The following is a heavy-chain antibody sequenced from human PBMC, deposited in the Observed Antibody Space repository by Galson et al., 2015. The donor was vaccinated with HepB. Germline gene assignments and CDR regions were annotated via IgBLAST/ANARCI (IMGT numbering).Heavy chain of an antibody. J-gene: IGHJ6*02. Sequence: SVKVSCKASGGAFNSYAISWVRLAPGQGLQWMGAIIPLFDLTNYAQRFQDRVTITADTSASTAYMLLSNLTSEDTAIYYCARNFGEYALVGYAMDVWGQGTTVTVSS. CDR2: IIPLFDLT. V-gene: IGHV1-69*10. D-gene: IGHD4-17*01. CDR1: GGAFNSYA. CDR3: ARNFGEYALVGYAMDV.